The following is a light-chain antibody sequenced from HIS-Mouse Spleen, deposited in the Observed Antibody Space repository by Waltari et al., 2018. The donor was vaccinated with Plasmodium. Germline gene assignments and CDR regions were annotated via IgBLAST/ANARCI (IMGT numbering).Light chain of an antibody. CDR3: QQYNNWSFT. J-gene: IGKJ3*01. V-gene: IGKV3-15*01. CDR1: QSVSSN. Sequence: IVMTHSPPTLSVSPAERPTLSCRASQSVSSNLAWYQQKPGQAPRLLIYGASTRATGIPARFSGSGYGTEFTLTISSLQSEDFAVYYCQQYNNWSFTFGPGTKVDIK. CDR2: GAS.